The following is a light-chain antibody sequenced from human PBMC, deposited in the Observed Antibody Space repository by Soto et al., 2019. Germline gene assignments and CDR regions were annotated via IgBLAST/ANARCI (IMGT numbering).Light chain of an antibody. Sequence: QSVLAQPASVSGSPGQSITISCTGTSSDVWSYNLVSWYQQHPGKAPKLMIYEGSKRPSGVSNPLSGSKSGNTASLTISGLHAEYEADYHCCSYAGSSTYVFGTGTNFT. CDR1: SSDVWSYNL. J-gene: IGLJ1*01. CDR3: CSYAGSSTYV. CDR2: EGS. V-gene: IGLV2-23*01.